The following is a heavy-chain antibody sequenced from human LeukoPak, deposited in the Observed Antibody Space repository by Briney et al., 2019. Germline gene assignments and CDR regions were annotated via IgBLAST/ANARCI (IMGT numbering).Heavy chain of an antibody. CDR2: INHSGST. CDR3: ARAGYCSSTSCYIREYNWFDP. V-gene: IGHV4-34*01. D-gene: IGHD2-2*02. CDR1: GGSFSGYY. J-gene: IGHJ5*02. Sequence: PSETLSLTCAVYGGSFSGYYWSWIRQPPGKGLEWIGEINHSGSTNYNPSLKSRVTISVDTSKNQFSLKLSSVTAADTAVYYCARAGYCSSTSCYIREYNWFDPWGQGTLVTVSS.